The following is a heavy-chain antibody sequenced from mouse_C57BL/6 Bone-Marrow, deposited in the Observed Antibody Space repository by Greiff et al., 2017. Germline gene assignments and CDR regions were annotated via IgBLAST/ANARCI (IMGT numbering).Heavy chain of an antibody. CDR2: IRSNSNNYAT. Sequence: GGGLVQPKGSLKLSCAASGFSFNTYAMNWVRQAPGKGLEWVGRIRSNSNNYATYYADSVKDRFTISRDDSESMLYLQMNNLKTEDTAMYYCVRQGAMDYWGKGTSVTVSS. CDR3: VRQGAMDY. J-gene: IGHJ4*01. CDR1: GFSFNTYA. V-gene: IGHV10-1*01.